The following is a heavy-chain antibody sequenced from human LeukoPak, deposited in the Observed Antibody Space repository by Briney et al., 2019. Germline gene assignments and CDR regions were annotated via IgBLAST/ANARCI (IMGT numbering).Heavy chain of an antibody. J-gene: IGHJ4*02. CDR1: GYTFTYCS. D-gene: IGHD3-22*01. Sequence: ASVKVSCKASGYTFTYCSLHWLQQAPGQGLERMRWITLYNGNTNYAKKFQGRVTITRDMSTSTVYMELSSLRSEDTAVYYCARAGIVVVIDYWGQGTLVTVSS. V-gene: IGHV1-68*01. CDR2: ITLYNGNT. CDR3: ARAGIVVVIDY.